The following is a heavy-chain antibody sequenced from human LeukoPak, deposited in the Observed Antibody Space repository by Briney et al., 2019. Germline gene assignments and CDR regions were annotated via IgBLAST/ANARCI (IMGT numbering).Heavy chain of an antibody. Sequence: GASVKVSCKASGGTFSSYAISWVRQAPGRGLEWIGGIIPIFGTANYAQKFQGRVTITTDESTSTAYMELSSLRSEDTAVYYCARSSDEAYYYYMDVWGKGTTVTVSS. J-gene: IGHJ6*03. CDR2: IIPIFGTA. D-gene: IGHD2-2*01. CDR1: GGTFSSYA. V-gene: IGHV1-69*05. CDR3: ARSSDEAYYYYMDV.